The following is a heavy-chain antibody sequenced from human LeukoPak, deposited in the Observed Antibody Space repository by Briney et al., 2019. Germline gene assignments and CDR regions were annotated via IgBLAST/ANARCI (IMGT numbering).Heavy chain of an antibody. CDR3: ARDSSSWYGSFDP. V-gene: IGHV4-59*01. CDR2: IYYSGST. D-gene: IGHD6-13*01. J-gene: IGHJ5*02. Sequence: SETLSLTCTVSGGSISSYYWSWIRQPPGKGLEWIGYIYYSGSTNYNPSLKSRVTISVDTSKSQFSLKLSSVTAADTAVYYCARDSSSWYGSFDPWGQGTLVTVSS. CDR1: GGSISSYY.